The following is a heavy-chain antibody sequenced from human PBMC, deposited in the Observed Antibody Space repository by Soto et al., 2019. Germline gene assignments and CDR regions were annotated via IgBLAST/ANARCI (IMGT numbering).Heavy chain of an antibody. J-gene: IGHJ5*02. D-gene: IGHD3-3*01. CDR3: AKVLSPLTYYDFWSGYPVDP. CDR1: GFTFSSYA. CDR2: ISGSGGST. V-gene: IGHV3-23*01. Sequence: EVQLLESGGGLVQPGGSLRLSCAASGFTFSSYAMSWVRQAPGKGLEWVSAISGSGGSTYYADSVKGRFTISRDNSKNTLYLQMNSLRAEDTAVYYCAKVLSPLTYYDFWSGYPVDPWGQGTLVTVSS.